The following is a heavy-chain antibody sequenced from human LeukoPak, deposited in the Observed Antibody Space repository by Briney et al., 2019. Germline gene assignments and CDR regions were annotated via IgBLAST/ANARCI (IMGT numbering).Heavy chain of an antibody. D-gene: IGHD4-17*01. V-gene: IGHV3-53*01. Sequence: GALRLSCTASGFTFSNFWMGWVRQAPGKGLEWVSVIYSGGSTYYADSVKGRFTISRDNSKNTLYLQMNSLRDEDTAVYFCARATTTRTRFDYWGQGTLVTVSS. CDR2: IYSGGST. CDR3: ARATTTRTRFDY. J-gene: IGHJ4*02. CDR1: GFTFSNFW.